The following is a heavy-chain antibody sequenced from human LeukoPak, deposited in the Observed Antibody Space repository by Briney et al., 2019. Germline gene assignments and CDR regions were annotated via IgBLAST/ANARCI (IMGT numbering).Heavy chain of an antibody. CDR3: AKDSGSYSDDY. Sequence: HPGGSLRLSCGASGFSFSSYAMSWFRQAPGKGLEWDSSIGAPGDDTYYADSVKGRFTISRDNSMDRLYLQMSRLRDEDTAVYYCAKDSGSYSDDYWGQGTLVIVSS. D-gene: IGHD1-26*01. CDR2: IGAPGDDT. V-gene: IGHV3-23*01. CDR1: GFSFSSYA. J-gene: IGHJ4*02.